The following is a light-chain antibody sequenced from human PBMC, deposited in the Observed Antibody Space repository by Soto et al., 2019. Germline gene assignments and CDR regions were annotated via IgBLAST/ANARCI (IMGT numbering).Light chain of an antibody. Sequence: EIVLTQSPGTLSLSPGERATLSCRASQSSSTYLAWYQQKPGQTPRLLIYGASSRATGIPDRFSASGSGTDFTLTISRLEPEDFAVYYCQQYCSSPRWTFGQGTKVEIK. V-gene: IGKV3-20*01. J-gene: IGKJ1*01. CDR1: QSSSTY. CDR2: GAS. CDR3: QQYCSSPRWT.